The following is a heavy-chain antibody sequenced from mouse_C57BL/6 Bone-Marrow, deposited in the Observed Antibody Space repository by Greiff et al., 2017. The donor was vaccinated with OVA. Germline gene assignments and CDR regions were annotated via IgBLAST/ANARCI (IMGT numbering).Heavy chain of an antibody. CDR3: ARGVLRVQRRFAY. CDR1: GYSITSGYY. Sequence: VQLKESGPGLVRPSQSLSLTCSVTGYSITSGYYWNWIRQFPGNKLEWMGYISYDGSNNYNPSLKNRISITRDTSKNQFFLKLNSVTTEDTATYYCARGVLRVQRRFAYWGQGTLVTVSA. D-gene: IGHD1-1*01. CDR2: ISYDGSN. V-gene: IGHV3-6*01. J-gene: IGHJ3*01.